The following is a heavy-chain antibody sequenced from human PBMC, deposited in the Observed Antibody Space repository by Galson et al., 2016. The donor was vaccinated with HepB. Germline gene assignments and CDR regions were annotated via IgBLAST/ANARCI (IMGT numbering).Heavy chain of an antibody. Sequence: SETLSLTCNVSGGSISGYSCSWIRQPPGKGLEWIGYIYYSGSTNYNPSLKSRVTISGDTSKNQFSLKLSSVTAADTAVYYCAAGYNWDYWGQGALVTVSS. J-gene: IGHJ4*02. CDR1: GGSISGYS. D-gene: IGHD1-20*01. CDR3: AAGYNWDY. V-gene: IGHV4-59*01. CDR2: IYYSGST.